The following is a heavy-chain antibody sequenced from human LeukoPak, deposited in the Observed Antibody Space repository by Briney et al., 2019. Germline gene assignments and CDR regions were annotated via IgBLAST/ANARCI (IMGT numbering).Heavy chain of an antibody. CDR3: ARRYYYYGMDV. V-gene: IGHV4-39*01. Sequence: SETLSLTCTVSGGSISSSIYYWGWIRQPPGKGLELIGSMFHSGNSYYNPSLKSRVTISVDTSKNQLSLKLSSVTAADTAVYYCARRYYYYGMDVWGQGTTVTVSS. CDR1: GGSISSSIYY. J-gene: IGHJ6*02. CDR2: MFHSGNS.